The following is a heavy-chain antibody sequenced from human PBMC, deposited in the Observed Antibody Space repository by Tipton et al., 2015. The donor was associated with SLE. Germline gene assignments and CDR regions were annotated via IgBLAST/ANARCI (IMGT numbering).Heavy chain of an antibody. J-gene: IGHJ3*02. D-gene: IGHD2-2*01. CDR2: ISSSGSTI. CDR3: ARGNFLVAFDI. V-gene: IGHV3-48*03. CDR1: GFTFSSYE. Sequence: SLRLSCAASGFTFSSYEMHWVRQAPGKGLEWVLYISSSGSTIYYADSVKGRFTISRDNAKNSLYLQMSSLRAEDTALYYCARGNFLVAFDIWGQGTMVTVSS.